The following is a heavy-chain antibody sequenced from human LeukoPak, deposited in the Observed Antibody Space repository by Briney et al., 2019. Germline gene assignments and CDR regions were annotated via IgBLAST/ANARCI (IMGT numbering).Heavy chain of an antibody. CDR2: ISYDGSNK. J-gene: IGHJ4*02. CDR3: ARVVRGVLISRFDY. Sequence: GRSLRLSCAASGFTFSSYAMHWVRQAPGKGLEWVAVISYDGSNKYYADSVKGRFTISRDNSKNTLYLQMNSLRAEDTAVYYCARVVRGVLISRFDYWGQGTLVTVSS. CDR1: GFTFSSYA. D-gene: IGHD3-10*01. V-gene: IGHV3-30-3*01.